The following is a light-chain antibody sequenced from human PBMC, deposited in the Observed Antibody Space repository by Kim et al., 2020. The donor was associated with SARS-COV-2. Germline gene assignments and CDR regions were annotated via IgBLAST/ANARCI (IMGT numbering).Light chain of an antibody. V-gene: IGLV3-19*01. CDR3: QSRDSGGNVV. Sequence: SSELTQDPSVSVALGQTVTITCQGDSLRKYYATWYQQRPGQAPALVIYGNNNRPSGIPDRFSGSSSGNTASLTISGAQAEDEADFYCQSRDSGGNVVFGGGTQLTVL. CDR2: GNN. J-gene: IGLJ2*01. CDR1: SLRKYY.